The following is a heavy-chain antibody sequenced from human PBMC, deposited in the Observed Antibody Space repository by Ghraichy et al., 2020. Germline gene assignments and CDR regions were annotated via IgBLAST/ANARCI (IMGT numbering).Heavy chain of an antibody. Sequence: SETLSLTCVVSGGYIINNNWWSWVRQPPGKGLEWVGEIFHSGTTNYNPSLNSRVTISIDKSRNQFSLKLNSVTAADTAVYFCARGTRFHYASRGDWFDPWGQGALVTVSS. V-gene: IGHV4-4*02. J-gene: IGHJ5*02. CDR1: GGYIINNNW. CDR2: IFHSGTT. D-gene: IGHD3-22*01. CDR3: ARGTRFHYASRGDWFDP.